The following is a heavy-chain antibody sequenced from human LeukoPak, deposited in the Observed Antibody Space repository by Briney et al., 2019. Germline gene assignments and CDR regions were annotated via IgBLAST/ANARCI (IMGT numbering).Heavy chain of an antibody. Sequence: KFQGRVTITRDTSASTAYMELSSLRSEDTAVYYCARDRAALAYCGGDCYVDYWGQGTLVTVSS. J-gene: IGHJ4*02. V-gene: IGHV1-3*01. D-gene: IGHD2-21*01. CDR3: ARDRAALAYCGGDCYVDY.